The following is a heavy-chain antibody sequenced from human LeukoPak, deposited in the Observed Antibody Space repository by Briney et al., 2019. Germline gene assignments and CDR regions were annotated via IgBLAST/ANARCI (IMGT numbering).Heavy chain of an antibody. V-gene: IGHV3-20*04. CDR1: GFTFDDFG. D-gene: IGHD7-27*01. Sequence: PGGSLRLSCAASGFTFDDFGMSWVRQTPGKGLEWVSGISWNGGSTGYADSVKGRFTISRDNGKNSLYLQMNSLRVEDTALYYCAKDGNWARFEDWGQGTLVTVSS. CDR2: ISWNGGST. CDR3: AKDGNWARFED. J-gene: IGHJ4*02.